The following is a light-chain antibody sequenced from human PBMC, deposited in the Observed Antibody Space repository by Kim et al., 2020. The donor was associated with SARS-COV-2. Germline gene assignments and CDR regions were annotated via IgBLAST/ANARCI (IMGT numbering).Light chain of an antibody. CDR1: QSIFYSLNNKND. V-gene: IGKV4-1*01. CDR3: QQYYSSPRT. CDR2: WAS. J-gene: IGKJ2*01. Sequence: DIVLTQSPDCLAVSLGERATINCKSSQSIFYSLNNKNDLAWYQQKPGQPPKLLIYWASTRESGVPDRFSGSGSGTDFTLTITSLQAEDVAVYYCQQYYSSPRTFGQGTKLEIK.